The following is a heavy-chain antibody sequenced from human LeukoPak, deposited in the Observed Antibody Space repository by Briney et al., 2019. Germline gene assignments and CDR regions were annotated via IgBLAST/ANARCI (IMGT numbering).Heavy chain of an antibody. CDR1: GFTVSSNY. CDR3: ASNLLSSRIVVATAGAFDI. CDR2: IYSGGST. Sequence: GGSLRLSCAASGFTVSSNYMSWVRQAPGKGLEWVSVIYSGGSTYYADSVKGRFTISRDNSKNTLYVQMNSLRAEDTAVYYCASNLLSSRIVVATAGAFDIWGQGTMVTVSS. J-gene: IGHJ3*02. V-gene: IGHV3-53*01. D-gene: IGHD3-22*01.